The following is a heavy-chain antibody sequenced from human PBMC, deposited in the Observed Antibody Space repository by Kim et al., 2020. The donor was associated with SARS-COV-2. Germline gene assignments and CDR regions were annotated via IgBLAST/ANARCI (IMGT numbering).Heavy chain of an antibody. V-gene: IGHV1-18*01. Sequence: ASVKVSCKASGYTFTSYGISWVRQAPGQGLEWMGWISAYNGNTNYAQKLQGRVTMTTDTSTSTAYMELRSLRSDDTAVYYCARDHRLHDFWSGYLYWFDPWGQGTLVTVSS. CDR3: ARDHRLHDFWSGYLYWFDP. CDR1: GYTFTSYG. J-gene: IGHJ5*02. CDR2: ISAYNGNT. D-gene: IGHD3-3*01.